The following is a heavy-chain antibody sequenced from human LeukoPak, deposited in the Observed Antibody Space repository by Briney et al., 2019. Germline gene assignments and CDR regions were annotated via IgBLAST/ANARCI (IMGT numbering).Heavy chain of an antibody. V-gene: IGHV3-33*06. J-gene: IGHJ3*02. CDR1: GFTFSSYG. CDR2: IWYDGSTK. Sequence: GGSLRLSCAPSGFTFSSYGMPWVRQAPGKGLEWVAVIWYDGSTKQYADSVKGRFTISRDTSKNTLYLQMNSLRAEDTAVYYCAKVEDGPSDAFDIWGQGTMVTVSS. CDR3: AKVEDGPSDAFDI. D-gene: IGHD5-24*01.